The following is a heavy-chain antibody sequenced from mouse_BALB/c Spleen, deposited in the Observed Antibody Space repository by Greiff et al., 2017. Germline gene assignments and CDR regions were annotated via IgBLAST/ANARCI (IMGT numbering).Heavy chain of an antibody. CDR3: ARYGDYDGGFAY. V-gene: IGHV3-8*02. Sequence: DVKLVESGPSLVKPSQTLSLTCSVTGDSITSGYWNWIRKFPGNKLEYMGYISYSGSTYYNPSLKSRISITRDTSKNQYYLQLNSVTTEDTATYYCARYGDYDGGFAYWGQGTLVTVSA. CDR2: ISYSGST. D-gene: IGHD2-4*01. CDR1: GDSITSGY. J-gene: IGHJ3*01.